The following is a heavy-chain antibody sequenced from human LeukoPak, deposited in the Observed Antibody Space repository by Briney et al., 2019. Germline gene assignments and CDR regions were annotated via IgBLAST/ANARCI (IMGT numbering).Heavy chain of an antibody. CDR1: GFTFGTSA. CDR2: ITSGDGSP. V-gene: IGHV3-23*01. CDR3: AKNPDD. D-gene: IGHD1-14*01. Sequence: GGSLRLSCAASGFTFGTSAMSWVRQTPEKGLEWVSTITSGDGSPYYADSVKGRFTISRDNSKNTLYLQMNSLRAEDTAVYYCAKNPDDWGQGTLVTVSS. J-gene: IGHJ4*02.